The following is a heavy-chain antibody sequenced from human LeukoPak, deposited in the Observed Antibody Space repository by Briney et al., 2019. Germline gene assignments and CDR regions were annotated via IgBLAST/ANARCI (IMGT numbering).Heavy chain of an antibody. CDR1: GFSFSNYA. CDR2: ISGSGGST. Sequence: GGSLRLSCAAPGFSFSNYAMSWVRQAPGLGVQWVSDISGSGGSTYYADSVKGRFTISRDNSKNTLYLQMNSLRAEDTAVYYCAKDVSSWYNYWGQGTLVTVSS. V-gene: IGHV3-23*01. CDR3: AKDVSSWYNY. J-gene: IGHJ4*02. D-gene: IGHD6-13*01.